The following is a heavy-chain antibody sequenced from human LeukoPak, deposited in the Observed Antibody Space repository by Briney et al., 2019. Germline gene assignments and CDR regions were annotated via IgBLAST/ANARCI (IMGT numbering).Heavy chain of an antibody. D-gene: IGHD3-22*01. CDR2: IWYDGSNK. Sequence: GGSLRLSCAASGFTFSSYGMHRVRQAPGKGLEWVAVIWYDGSNKYYADSVKGRFTISRDNSKNTLYLQMNSLRAEDTAVYYCARAPYYYDSSGYGPFDYWGQGTLVTVSS. CDR1: GFTFSSYG. CDR3: ARAPYYYDSSGYGPFDY. J-gene: IGHJ4*02. V-gene: IGHV3-33*01.